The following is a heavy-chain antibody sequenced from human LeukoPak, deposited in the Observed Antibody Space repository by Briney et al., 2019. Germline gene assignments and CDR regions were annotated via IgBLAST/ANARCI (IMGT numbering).Heavy chain of an antibody. V-gene: IGHV1-69*04. J-gene: IGHJ4*02. CDR3: ARDLGGGKIQLVEGFDY. CDR2: IIPILGIA. Sequence: GASVKVSCKASGGTFSSYAISWVRQAPGQGLEWMGRIIPILGIANYAQKFQGRVTITADKSTSTAYMELSSLRSEDTAVYYCARDLGGGKIQLVEGFDYWGQGTLVTVSS. D-gene: IGHD5-18*01. CDR1: GGTFSSYA.